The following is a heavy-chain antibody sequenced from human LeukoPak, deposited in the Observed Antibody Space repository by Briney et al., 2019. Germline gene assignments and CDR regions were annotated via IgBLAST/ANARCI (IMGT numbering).Heavy chain of an antibody. J-gene: IGHJ4*02. CDR2: INGDGSST. CDR1: GFTFSSYW. CDR3: ARVVYCSRTSCPLDC. V-gene: IGHV3-74*01. Sequence: GGSLRLSCAASGFTFSSYWMHWVRQAPGKGLVWVSRINGDGSSTTYADSVEGRFTISRDNAKNTLYLQMNSLRAEDTAVYYCARVVYCSRTSCPLDCWGQGTLVTVSS. D-gene: IGHD2-2*01.